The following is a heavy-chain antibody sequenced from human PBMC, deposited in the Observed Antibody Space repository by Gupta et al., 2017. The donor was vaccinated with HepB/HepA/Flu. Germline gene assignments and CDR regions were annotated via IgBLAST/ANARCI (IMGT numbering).Heavy chain of an antibody. CDR2: ISYDGSNR. V-gene: IGHV3-30-3*01. J-gene: IGHJ6*02. CDR1: GFTFSNYA. Sequence: QVQLVESGGGVVQPGRSLRLSCAASGFTFSNYAMHWVRQAPGKGLEGVAVISYDGSNRYYSDSVKGRFTSSRDNSKNTLYLQVKSLRAEETAVYYCARDNRNSNYGPGYYFYGVDVWGQGTTVTVSS. CDR3: ARDNRNSNYGPGYYFYGVDV. D-gene: IGHD4-11*01.